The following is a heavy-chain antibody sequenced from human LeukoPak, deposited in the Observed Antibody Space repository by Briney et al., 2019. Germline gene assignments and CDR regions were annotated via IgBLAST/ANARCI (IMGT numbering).Heavy chain of an antibody. Sequence: SETLSLTCTVSGVSISSGHYYWARIRQPPGKGLECIASVHYSGSTYYDPSFNGRVTLSVDTSKNQFSLRLSSVTAADTAVYYCARQTIETTLGGVPDYFDPWGQGTPVTVSS. CDR3: ARQTIETTLGGVPDYFDP. D-gene: IGHD3-16*01. CDR2: VHYSGST. V-gene: IGHV4-39*07. J-gene: IGHJ4*02. CDR1: GVSISSGHYY.